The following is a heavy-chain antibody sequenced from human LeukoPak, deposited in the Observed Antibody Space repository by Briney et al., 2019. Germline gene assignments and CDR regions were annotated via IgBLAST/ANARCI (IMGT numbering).Heavy chain of an antibody. J-gene: IGHJ4*02. V-gene: IGHV3-30*02. Sequence: GGSLRLSCAASGFTFSSYGMHWVRQAPGKGLEWVAIIWYAGSSKNYADSVKGRFTISGDNSKNTLYLQMNSLRAEDTAVYYCAKDSRYIGYCSSTSCYIPPGNFDYWGQGTLVTVSS. D-gene: IGHD2-2*02. CDR2: IWYAGSSK. CDR3: AKDSRYIGYCSSTSCYIPPGNFDY. CDR1: GFTFSSYG.